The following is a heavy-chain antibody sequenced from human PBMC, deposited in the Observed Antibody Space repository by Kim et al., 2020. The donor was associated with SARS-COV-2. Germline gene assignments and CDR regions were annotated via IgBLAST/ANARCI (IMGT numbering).Heavy chain of an antibody. CDR3: TRYGHRGFDY. D-gene: IGHD4-17*01. V-gene: IGHV3-73*01. Sequence: GGSLRLSCAASGFTFSGSAMHWVRQASGKGLEWVGRIRSKANSYATAYAASVKGRFTISRDDSKNTAYLQMNSLKTEDTAVYYCTRYGHRGFDYWGQGTLVTVSS. CDR2: IRSKANSYAT. J-gene: IGHJ4*02. CDR1: GFTFSGSA.